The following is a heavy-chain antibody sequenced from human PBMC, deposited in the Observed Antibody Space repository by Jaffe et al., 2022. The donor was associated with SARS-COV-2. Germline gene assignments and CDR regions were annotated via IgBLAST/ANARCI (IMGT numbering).Heavy chain of an antibody. CDR3: AKDPGYCSSTSCYYFDY. V-gene: IGHV3-23*01. J-gene: IGHJ4*02. Sequence: EVQLLESGGGLVQPGGSLRLSCAASGFTFSSYAMSWVRQAPGKGLEWVSAISGSGGSTYYADSVKGRFTISRDNSKNTLYLQMNSLRAEDTAVYYCAKDPGYCSSTSCYYFDYWGQGTLVTVSS. CDR2: ISGSGGST. CDR1: GFTFSSYA. D-gene: IGHD2-2*01.